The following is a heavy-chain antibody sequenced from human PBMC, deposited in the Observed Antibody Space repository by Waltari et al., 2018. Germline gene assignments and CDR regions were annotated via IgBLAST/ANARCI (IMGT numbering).Heavy chain of an antibody. Sequence: EVQLLESGGGLVQPGGSLSLSCAASGFTFSHYAMTWVRQAPGKGLEWVSAISGSGGSTYYADSVKGRFTISRDNSKNTLYLQMNSLRAEDTAVYYCAKDRDPMTTVTDYWGQGTLVTVSS. CDR1: GFTFSHYA. CDR3: AKDRDPMTTVTDY. CDR2: ISGSGGST. J-gene: IGHJ4*02. V-gene: IGHV3-23*01. D-gene: IGHD4-17*01.